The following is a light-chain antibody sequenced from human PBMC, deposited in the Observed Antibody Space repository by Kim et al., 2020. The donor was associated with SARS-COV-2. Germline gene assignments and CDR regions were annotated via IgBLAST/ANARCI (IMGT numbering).Light chain of an antibody. CDR3: QQYGSLIT. V-gene: IGKV3-20*01. J-gene: IGKJ5*01. CDR2: DTS. Sequence: EIVLTQSPGTLSLSPGERATLSCRASQSVSSNYLAWYQQKPGQAPRLLIYDTSTGATGIPDRFSGSGSGTDFTLTISRLEPEDFAVYYCQQYGSLITFGQGTRLEIK. CDR1: QSVSSNY.